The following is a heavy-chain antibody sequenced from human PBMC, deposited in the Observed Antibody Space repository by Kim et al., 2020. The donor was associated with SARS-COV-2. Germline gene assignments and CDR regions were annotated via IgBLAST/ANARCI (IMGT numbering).Heavy chain of an antibody. CDR3: ARGLTYCSGGSCCS. CDR2: INPGSANT. Sequence: ASVKVSCKTSGYTFTNYAIHWVRQAPGQRLEWMGCINPGSANTKYSQKFQDRVTITGDTSASTAYMELSSLRSEDTAVYYCARGLTYCSGGSCCSWGQGTLVTVSS. V-gene: IGHV1-3*01. J-gene: IGHJ5*02. D-gene: IGHD2-15*01. CDR1: GYTFTNYA.